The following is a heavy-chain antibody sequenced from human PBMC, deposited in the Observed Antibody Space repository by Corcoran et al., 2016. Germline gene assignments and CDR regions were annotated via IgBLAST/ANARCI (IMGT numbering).Heavy chain of an antibody. CDR3: ARGATLGYCSSTSCYSWFDP. V-gene: IGHV3-33*01. D-gene: IGHD2-2*01. CDR2: IWYDGSNK. Sequence: QVQLVESGGGVVQPGRSLRLSCAASGFTFSSYGMHWVRQAPGKGLEWVAVIWYDGSNKYYADSVKGRFTISRDNSKNTLYLQMNSLSAEDTAVYYCARGATLGYCSSTSCYSWFDPWGQGTLVTVS. CDR1: GFTFSSYG. J-gene: IGHJ5*02.